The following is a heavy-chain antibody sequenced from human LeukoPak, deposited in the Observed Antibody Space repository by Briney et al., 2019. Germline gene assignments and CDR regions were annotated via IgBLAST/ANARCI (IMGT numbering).Heavy chain of an antibody. Sequence: PGGSLRLSCAASGFTFSSYWMRWVRQAPGKGLEWVDNIKQDGSEKYYVDSVKGRFTISRDNAKNSLYLQMNSLRAEDTAVYYCASHLIYSGSYWDINFYFGYWGQGTLVTVSS. CDR1: GFTFSSYW. CDR3: ASHLIYSGSYWDINFYFGY. V-gene: IGHV3-7*01. J-gene: IGHJ4*02. CDR2: IKQDGSEK. D-gene: IGHD1-26*01.